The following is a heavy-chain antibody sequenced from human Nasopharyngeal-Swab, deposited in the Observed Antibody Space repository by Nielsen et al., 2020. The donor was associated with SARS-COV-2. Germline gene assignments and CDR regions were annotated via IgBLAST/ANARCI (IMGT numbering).Heavy chain of an antibody. CDR2: IYHSGST. D-gene: IGHD3-3*01. CDR3: ARGSDYDFWSGYYYGMDV. V-gene: IGHV4-34*01. Sequence: WIRQPPGKGLEWIGSIYHSGSTNYNPSLKSRVTISVDTSKNQFSLKLSSVTAADTAVYYCARGSDYDFWSGYYYGMDVWGQGTTVTVSS. J-gene: IGHJ6*02.